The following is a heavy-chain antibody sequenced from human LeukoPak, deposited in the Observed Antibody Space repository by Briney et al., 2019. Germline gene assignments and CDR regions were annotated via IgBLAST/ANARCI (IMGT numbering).Heavy chain of an antibody. Sequence: EASVKVSCEASGYTFTGYYMHWVRQAPGQGLEWMGWINPNSGGTNYAQKFQGRVTMTRDTSISTAYMELSRLRSDDTAVYYCARDLAAMITFGGVIVKPYYFDYWGQGTLVTVSS. J-gene: IGHJ4*02. D-gene: IGHD3-16*02. CDR2: INPNSGGT. CDR1: GYTFTGYY. CDR3: ARDLAAMITFGGVIVKPYYFDY. V-gene: IGHV1-2*02.